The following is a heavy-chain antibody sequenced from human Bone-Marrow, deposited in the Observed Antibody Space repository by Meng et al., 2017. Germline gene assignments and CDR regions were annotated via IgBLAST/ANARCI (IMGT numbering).Heavy chain of an antibody. CDR1: GFTFSSYW. CDR3: ARDFVGYSYFDY. V-gene: IGHV3-21*01. J-gene: IGHJ4*02. D-gene: IGHD5-18*01. Sequence: GESLKISCAASGFTFSSYWMSWVRQAPGKGLEWVSSISSSSSYIYYADSVKGRFTISRDNAKNSLYLQMNSLRAEDTAVYYCARDFVGYSYFDYWGQGTLVTVSS. CDR2: ISSSSSYI.